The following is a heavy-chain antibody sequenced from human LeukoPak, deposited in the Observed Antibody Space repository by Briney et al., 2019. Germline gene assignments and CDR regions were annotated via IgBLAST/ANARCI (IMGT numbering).Heavy chain of an antibody. J-gene: IGHJ4*02. CDR1: GYTFTGHY. CDR2: INPNSGGT. CDR3: ARVGCGYSYGCDYLAS. D-gene: IGHD5-18*01. Sequence: ASVKVSCKASGYTFTGHYMHWVRQAPGQGLEWMGWINPNSGGTNYAQKFQGRVTMTRDTSINTAYMELSRLRSDDTAVYYCARVGCGYSYGCDYLASWGQGTLVTVSS. V-gene: IGHV1-2*02.